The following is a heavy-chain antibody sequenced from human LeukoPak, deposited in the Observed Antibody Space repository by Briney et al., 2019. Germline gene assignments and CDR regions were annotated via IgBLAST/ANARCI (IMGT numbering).Heavy chain of an antibody. J-gene: IGHJ6*02. CDR3: TKVNSDLNGMDV. CDR2: ISSLSSYI. CDR1: GFTFSSHG. Sequence: GGSLRLSCAASGFTFSSHGMNWVRRAPGKGLEWGSSISSLSSYIYYADSVKGRFTISRDNAKNSLYLQMNSLRAEDTAVYYCTKVNSDLNGMDVWGQGTTVTVSS. V-gene: IGHV3-21*06. D-gene: IGHD2/OR15-2a*01.